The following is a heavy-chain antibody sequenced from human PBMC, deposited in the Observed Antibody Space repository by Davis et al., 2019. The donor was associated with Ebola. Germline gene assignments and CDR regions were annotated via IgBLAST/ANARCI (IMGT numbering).Heavy chain of an antibody. CDR1: GGSISSSSYY. V-gene: IGHV4-39*07. CDR3: ARTTYTYASWFIDY. J-gene: IGHJ4*02. CDR2: INHSGST. D-gene: IGHD5-18*01. Sequence: MPSETLSLTCTVSGGSISSSSYYWGWIRQPPGKGLEWIGEINHSGSTNYNPSLKSRVTISVDTSKNQFSLRLSSVTAADTAMYYCARTTYTYASWFIDYWGQGTLFTVSS.